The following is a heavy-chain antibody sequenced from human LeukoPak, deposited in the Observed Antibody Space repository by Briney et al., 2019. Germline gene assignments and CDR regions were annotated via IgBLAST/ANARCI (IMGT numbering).Heavy chain of an antibody. D-gene: IGHD2-21*02. CDR1: SEFMTAYK. V-gene: IGHV4-59*01. J-gene: IGHJ6*03. CDR2: VYYSGST. CDR3: ARIRDDYYLDV. Sequence: SETLSLTCTVSSEFMTAYKWTWIRQSPGRGLELIGYVYYSGSTVCNPSLSSRVTISIDMSKKQFSLNLRSVTAADTAVYYCARIRDDYYLDVWGKGTTVSVSS.